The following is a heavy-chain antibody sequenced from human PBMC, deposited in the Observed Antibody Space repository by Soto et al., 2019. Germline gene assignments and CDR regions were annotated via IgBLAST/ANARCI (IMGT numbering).Heavy chain of an antibody. CDR2: IWYDGSNK. J-gene: IGHJ6*03. D-gene: IGHD3-22*01. CDR1: GFTFSRYG. Sequence: QVQLVESGGGVVQPGRSLRLSCAASGFTFSRYGVHWVRQAPGKGLEWVAVIWYDGSNKYYADSVKGRFTISRDNSKNTLYLQMNSLRAEDTAVYYCAREFITAPYYYYMDVWGKGTTVTVSS. CDR3: AREFITAPYYYYMDV. V-gene: IGHV3-33*01.